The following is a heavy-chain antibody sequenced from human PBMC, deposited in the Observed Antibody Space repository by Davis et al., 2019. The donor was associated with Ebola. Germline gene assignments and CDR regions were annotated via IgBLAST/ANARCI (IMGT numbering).Heavy chain of an antibody. V-gene: IGHV4-4*02. Sequence: MPSETLSLTCVVTGGSISSTNWWSWVRQPPGKGLEWIGEIYHNGDTNNNPSLKSRVTISVDKSKNQFSLKLSPVTAADTAVYYCARGLSAGGFDPWGQGTLVTVSA. CDR1: GGSISSTNW. CDR2: IYHNGDT. CDR3: ARGLSAGGFDP. J-gene: IGHJ5*02. D-gene: IGHD3-10*01.